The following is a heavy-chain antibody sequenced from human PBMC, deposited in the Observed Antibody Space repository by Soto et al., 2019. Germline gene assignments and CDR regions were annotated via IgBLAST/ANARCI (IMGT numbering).Heavy chain of an antibody. D-gene: IGHD2-15*01. V-gene: IGHV3-66*01. CDR1: GFTVSSNY. J-gene: IGHJ4*02. CDR3: ARDPQACSGGSCYSYFDY. CDR2: IYSGGST. Sequence: GGSLRLSCAASGFTVSSNYMSWVRQAPGKGLEWVSVIYSGGSTYYADSVKGRFTISRDNSKNTLYLQMNSLRAEDTAVYYCARDPQACSGGSCYSYFDYWGQGTLVTVSS.